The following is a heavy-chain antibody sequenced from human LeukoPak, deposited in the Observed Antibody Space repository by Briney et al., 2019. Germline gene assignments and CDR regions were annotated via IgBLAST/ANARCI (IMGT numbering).Heavy chain of an antibody. J-gene: IGHJ4*02. CDR2: INPNSGNT. CDR3: ARVLRRVVAGMASPAY. CDR1: GYTFTSYD. Sequence: ASVKVSCKASGYTFTSYDINWVRQATGQGLEWMGWINPNSGNTGYAQKFQGRVTMTRNTSISTAYMELSSLRSEDTAVYYCARVLRRVVAGMASPAYWGQGTLVTVSS. V-gene: IGHV1-8*01. D-gene: IGHD6-19*01.